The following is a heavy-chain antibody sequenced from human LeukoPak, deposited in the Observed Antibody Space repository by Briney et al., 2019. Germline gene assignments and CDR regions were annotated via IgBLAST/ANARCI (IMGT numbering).Heavy chain of an antibody. Sequence: GGSLRLSCAASGFTFHDYAMHWVRQVPGKGLEWVSHISGGGSSTYYADSVKGRFTISRDTSKNSLYLQMNSLTTEDTALYYCARGGGWLVDYWGQGTLVTVSS. J-gene: IGHJ4*02. CDR1: GFTFHDYA. CDR3: ARGGGWLVDY. CDR2: ISGGGSST. V-gene: IGHV3-43*02. D-gene: IGHD6-19*01.